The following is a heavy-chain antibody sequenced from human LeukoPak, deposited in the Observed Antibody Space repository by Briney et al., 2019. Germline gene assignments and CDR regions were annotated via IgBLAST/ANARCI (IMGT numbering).Heavy chain of an antibody. CDR2: IYYSGST. Sequence: ASETLSLTCTVSGGSISSSSYYWGWIRQPPGKGLEWIGSIYYSGSTYYNASLQSRVTISIDTSKNQFSLRLSSVTAADTAMYFCAKSGGYGLIDYWGQGTLVTVSS. CDR1: GGSISSSSYY. D-gene: IGHD1-26*01. CDR3: AKSGGYGLIDY. V-gene: IGHV4-39*01. J-gene: IGHJ4*02.